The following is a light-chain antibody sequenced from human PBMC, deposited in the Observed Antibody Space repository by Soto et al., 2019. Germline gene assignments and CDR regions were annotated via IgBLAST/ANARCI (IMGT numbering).Light chain of an antibody. V-gene: IGLV2-11*01. J-gene: IGLJ3*02. Sequence: QSVLTQPRSVSGSPGQSVTISCTGTTSDVGGYNYVSWYQHHPGKAPKLLMYDVSKRPSGVPDRFSGSKSGNTASLSISGLQADDEADYYCCSYADSNSWVFGGGTKLTVL. CDR1: TSDVGGYNY. CDR3: CSYADSNSWV. CDR2: DVS.